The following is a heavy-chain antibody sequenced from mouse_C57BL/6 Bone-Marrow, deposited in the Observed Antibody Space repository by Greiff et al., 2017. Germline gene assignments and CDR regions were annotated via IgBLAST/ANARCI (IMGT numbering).Heavy chain of an antibody. CDR2: ISYDGSN. V-gene: IGHV3-6*01. J-gene: IGHJ3*01. CDR3: ANQNCGSSYVGGCY. Sequence: EVQVLESGPGLVKPSPSLSLTCSVTGYSITSGYYWNWIRQFPGNKLEWMGYISYDGSNNYNPSLKNTITITRDTSTNPFFLKLNSLTTEDTATYDCANQNCGSSYVGGCYWGQGTLVTVAA. CDR1: GYSITSGYY. D-gene: IGHD1-1*01.